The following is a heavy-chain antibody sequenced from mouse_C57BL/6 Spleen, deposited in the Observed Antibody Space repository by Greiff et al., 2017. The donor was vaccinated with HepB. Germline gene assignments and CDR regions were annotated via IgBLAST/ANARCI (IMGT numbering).Heavy chain of an antibody. J-gene: IGHJ3*01. CDR3: TRSAYSPFAY. Sequence: VQLQQSGAELVRPGASVTLSCKASGYTFTDYEMHWVKQTPVHGLEWIGAIDPETGGTAYNQKFKGKAILTADKSSSTAYMELRSLTSEDSAVYYCTRSAYSPFAYWGQGTLVTVSA. CDR1: GYTFTDYE. CDR2: IDPETGGT. D-gene: IGHD2-10*01. V-gene: IGHV1-15*01.